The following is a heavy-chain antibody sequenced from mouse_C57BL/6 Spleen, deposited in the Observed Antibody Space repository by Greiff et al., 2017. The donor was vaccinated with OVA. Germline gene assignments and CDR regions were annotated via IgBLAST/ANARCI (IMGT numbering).Heavy chain of an antibody. CDR1: GFNIKDYY. CDR2: IDPEDGDT. J-gene: IGHJ4*01. D-gene: IGHD1-1*01. Sequence: EVKLQESGAELVRPGASVKLSCTASGFNIKDYYMHWVKQRPEQGLEWTGRIDPEDGDTEYAPKFQGKATMTADTSSNTAYLQLSSLTSEDTAVYYCTTLYYGSHAMDYWGQGTSVTVSS. CDR3: TTLYYGSHAMDY. V-gene: IGHV14-1*01.